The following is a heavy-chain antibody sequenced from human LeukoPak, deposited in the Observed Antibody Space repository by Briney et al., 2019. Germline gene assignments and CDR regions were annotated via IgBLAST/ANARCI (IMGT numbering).Heavy chain of an antibody. CDR1: GFTFSSYS. J-gene: IGHJ5*02. V-gene: IGHV3-48*01. CDR3: ARDMIQQWFFAP. CDR2: ISSSSSTI. Sequence: PGGSLRLSCADSGFTFSSYSMKWGRQAPGKGLEWVSYISSSSSTIYYADSVKGRFTISRDNARNSLYVQMNSLRLEDTAVYYCARDMIQQWFFAPWGQGTLVTVSS. D-gene: IGHD5-18*01.